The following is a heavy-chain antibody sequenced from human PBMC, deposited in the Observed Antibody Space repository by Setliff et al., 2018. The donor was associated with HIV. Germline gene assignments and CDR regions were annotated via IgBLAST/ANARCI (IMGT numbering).Heavy chain of an antibody. D-gene: IGHD3-10*01. CDR3: ARRIDNSGTFPDKNWFDT. CDR2: IYTSGNT. V-gene: IGHV4-4*09. J-gene: IGHJ5*02. CDR1: GDSISTDY. Sequence: PSETLSLTCTVSGDSISTDYWTWIRQPPGKGLEWIGYIYTSGNTKYNPSLQSRVTMSIDTSKNQFSLKLTSVTAADTAVYYCARRIDNSGTFPDKNWFDTWGQGSLVTVSS.